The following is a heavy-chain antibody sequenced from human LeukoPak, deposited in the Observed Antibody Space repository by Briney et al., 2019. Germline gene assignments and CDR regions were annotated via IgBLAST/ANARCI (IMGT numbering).Heavy chain of an antibody. Sequence: GGSLRLSCAASGFTFSSYGMHWVRQAPGKGLEWVAFIQYDGSNKYYVDSVKGRFTISRDNSKDTLYLQMNSLSAEDTAVYYCAKGFDFWSGRFDYWGQGTLVTVSS. CDR3: AKGFDFWSGRFDY. D-gene: IGHD3-3*01. J-gene: IGHJ4*02. CDR2: IQYDGSNK. V-gene: IGHV3-30*02. CDR1: GFTFSSYG.